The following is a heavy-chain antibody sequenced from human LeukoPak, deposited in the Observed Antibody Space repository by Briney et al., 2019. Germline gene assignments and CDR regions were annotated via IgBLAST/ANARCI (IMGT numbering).Heavy chain of an antibody. V-gene: IGHV4-59*01. CDR3: ARSRGYFDY. Sequence: SETLSLTCTVSGGSISSYYWSWIRQHPGNGLEWIGYIYYSGSTNYNPSLKSRVTISVDTSKNQFSLKLNSVTAADTALYYCARSRGYFDYWGQGTLVTVSS. CDR2: IYYSGST. CDR1: GGSISSYY. J-gene: IGHJ4*02. D-gene: IGHD6-13*01.